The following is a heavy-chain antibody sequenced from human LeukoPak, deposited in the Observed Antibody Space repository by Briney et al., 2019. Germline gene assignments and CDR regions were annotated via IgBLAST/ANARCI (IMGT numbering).Heavy chain of an antibody. D-gene: IGHD1-26*01. CDR2: INPNSDGT. CDR3: AREGGGSHASDY. CDR1: GYTFTGYY. J-gene: IGHJ4*02. V-gene: IGHV1-2*02. Sequence: ASVKLPCKASGYTFTGYYMHWVRQAPGQGLEWMGWINPNSDGTNYAQKFQGRVTMTRDTSISTAYMELSRLRSDDTAVYYCAREGGGSHASDYWGQGTLVTVSS.